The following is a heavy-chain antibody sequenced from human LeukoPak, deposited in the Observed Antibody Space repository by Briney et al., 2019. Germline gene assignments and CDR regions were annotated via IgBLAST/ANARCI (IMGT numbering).Heavy chain of an antibody. CDR2: INSDGSST. CDR1: GFTFSSYW. V-gene: IGHV3-74*01. D-gene: IGHD4-23*01. Sequence: QPGGSLRLSCAASGFTFSSYWMHWVRQAPGKGLVWVSRINSDGSSTSYADSVKGRFTISRDNAKNSLYLQMNSLRAEDTAVYYCARDAPDYGGNFIFFDYWGQGTLVTVSS. CDR3: ARDAPDYGGNFIFFDY. J-gene: IGHJ4*02.